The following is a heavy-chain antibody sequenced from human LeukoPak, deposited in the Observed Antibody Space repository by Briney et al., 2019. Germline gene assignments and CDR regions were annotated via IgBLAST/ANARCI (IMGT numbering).Heavy chain of an antibody. D-gene: IGHD3-16*02. V-gene: IGHV4-34*01. CDR2: INHSGST. Sequence: PSETLSLTCAVYGGSFSGYYWSWIRQPPGKGLEWIGEINHSGSTNYNPSLKSRVTISVDTSKNQFSLKLSSVTAADTAVCYCARVGSYDYVWGSCRYDYYYGMDVWGQGTTVTVSS. CDR3: ARVGSYDYVWGSCRYDYYYGMDV. CDR1: GGSFSGYY. J-gene: IGHJ6*02.